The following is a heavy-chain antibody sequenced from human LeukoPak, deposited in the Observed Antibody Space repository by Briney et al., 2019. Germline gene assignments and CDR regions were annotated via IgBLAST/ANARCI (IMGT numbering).Heavy chain of an antibody. Sequence: WASVKVSCKASGGTFSSYAISWVRQAPGQGLEWMGGIIPIFGTANYAQKFQGRVTITADESTSTAYMELSSLRSEDTAVYYCSIYSSSLPFDYWGQGTLVTVSS. CDR2: IIPIFGTA. D-gene: IGHD6-13*01. CDR3: SIYSSSLPFDY. V-gene: IGHV1-69*13. CDR1: GGTFSSYA. J-gene: IGHJ4*02.